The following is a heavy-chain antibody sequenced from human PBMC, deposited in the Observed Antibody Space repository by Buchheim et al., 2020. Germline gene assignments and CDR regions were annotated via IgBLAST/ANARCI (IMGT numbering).Heavy chain of an antibody. CDR2: TNREGTTT. Sequence: EVQLVESGGGLVQPGGSLRLSCSAPGFPFSIYWMHWVRQAPGKGLAWVSHTNREGTTTNYADSVRGRFTLSRDNGKNTLYLQMNNLRAEDTAVYYCVRDMYGSGDYWGQGTL. D-gene: IGHD3-10*01. J-gene: IGHJ4*02. CDR3: VRDMYGSGDY. CDR1: GFPFSIYW. V-gene: IGHV3-74*01.